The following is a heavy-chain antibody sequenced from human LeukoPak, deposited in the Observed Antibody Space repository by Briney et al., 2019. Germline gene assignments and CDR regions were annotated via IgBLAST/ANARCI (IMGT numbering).Heavy chain of an antibody. CDR1: GYTLTELS. CDR2: FDPEDGET. V-gene: IGHV1-24*01. Sequence: GASVKVSCKVSGYTLTELSMHWVRQAPGKGLEWMGGFDPEDGETIYAQKFQGRVTMTEDTSTDTAYMELSSMRSEDTAVYYCATAVLRFLEWKRATDYGMDVWGQGTTVTVSS. J-gene: IGHJ6*02. CDR3: ATAVLRFLEWKRATDYGMDV. D-gene: IGHD3-3*01.